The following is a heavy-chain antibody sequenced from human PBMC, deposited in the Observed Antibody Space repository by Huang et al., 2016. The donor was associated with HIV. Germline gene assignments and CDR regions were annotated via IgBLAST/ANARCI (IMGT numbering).Heavy chain of an antibody. CDR3: ARSEVLVTAVPFDH. D-gene: IGHD2-21*02. V-gene: IGHV5-51*03. Sequence: EVQLVQSEAEVKKPGESLKISCRGSGYSFTNYWIGWVRQRPGEGLEWRGVIYPADSDTRYSPSCQGQVTFSADKSTRTAYLQWSSLQASDTAIYYCARSEVLVTAVPFDHWGQGTLVTVSS. CDR1: GYSFTNYW. CDR2: IYPADSDT. J-gene: IGHJ4*02.